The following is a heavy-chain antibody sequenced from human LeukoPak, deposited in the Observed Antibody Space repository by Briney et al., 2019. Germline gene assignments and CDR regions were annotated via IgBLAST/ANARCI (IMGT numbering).Heavy chain of an antibody. J-gene: IGHJ4*02. CDR3: ARDRGNDFNSYFFDY. Sequence: SGGSLRLSCAASGLTVSSNSMSWVRQAPGRGLEWVANIKQDGREKYYVDSVKGRFTISRDNAKNSLYLQMNSLRAEDTAVYYCARDRGNDFNSYFFDYWGQGILVTVSS. CDR1: GLTVSSNS. CDR2: IKQDGREK. D-gene: IGHD2-21*02. V-gene: IGHV3-7*01.